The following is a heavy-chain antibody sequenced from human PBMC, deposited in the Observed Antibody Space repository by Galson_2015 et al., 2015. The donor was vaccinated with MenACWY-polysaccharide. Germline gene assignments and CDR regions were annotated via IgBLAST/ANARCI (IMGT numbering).Heavy chain of an antibody. CDR3: AKDSTDFWSVAGRFDH. V-gene: IGHV3-23*01. Sequence: SLRLSCAASGLTFTSYAMSWVRQAPGKGLEWDSAIRSSGTNTYYADSVKGRFTISRDNSKNTLYLQLNSLRAEDTAVYYCAKDSTDFWSVAGRFDHWGQGTLVTVSS. CDR1: GLTFTSYA. D-gene: IGHD3-3*01. CDR2: IRSSGTNT. J-gene: IGHJ5*02.